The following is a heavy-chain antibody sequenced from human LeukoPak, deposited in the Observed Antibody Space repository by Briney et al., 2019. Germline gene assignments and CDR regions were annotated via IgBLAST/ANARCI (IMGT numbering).Heavy chain of an antibody. D-gene: IGHD4-11*01. CDR1: GFSFSTYS. J-gene: IGHJ4*02. CDR3: ARERLPDDY. Sequence: RGSLRLSCAASGFSFSTYSMNWVRQAPGKGLEWVSSISAASNYIYYADSVKGRFTISRDNAKNSLYLQMNSLRAEDTAVYYCARERLPDDYWGQGTLVTVSS. CDR2: ISAASNYI. V-gene: IGHV3-21*01.